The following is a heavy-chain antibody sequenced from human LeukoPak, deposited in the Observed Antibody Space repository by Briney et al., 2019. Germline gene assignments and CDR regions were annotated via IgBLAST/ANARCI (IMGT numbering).Heavy chain of an antibody. D-gene: IGHD5-12*01. CDR3: ARGEMATIPNFDY. Sequence: PSETLSLTCTVSGGSISSYYWSWIRQPPGKGLEWIGYICYSGSTNYNPSLKSRVTISVDTSKNQFSLKLSSVTAADTAVYYCARGEMATIPNFDYWGQGTLVTVSS. V-gene: IGHV4-59*01. CDR2: ICYSGST. CDR1: GGSISSYY. J-gene: IGHJ4*02.